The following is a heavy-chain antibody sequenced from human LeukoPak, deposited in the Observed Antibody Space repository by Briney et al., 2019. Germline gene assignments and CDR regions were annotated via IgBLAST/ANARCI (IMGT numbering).Heavy chain of an antibody. CDR3: ARDGAPWNYYYYYMDV. CDR2: INWNGGST. Sequence: GRSLRLSCAASGFTFDDYGMSWVRQAPGKGLEWVSGINWNGGSTGYADSVKGRFTISRDNAKNSLYLQMNSLRAEDTALYYCARDGAPWNYYYYYMDVWGKGTTVTVSS. V-gene: IGHV3-20*04. J-gene: IGHJ6*03. CDR1: GFTFDDYG. D-gene: IGHD3-16*01.